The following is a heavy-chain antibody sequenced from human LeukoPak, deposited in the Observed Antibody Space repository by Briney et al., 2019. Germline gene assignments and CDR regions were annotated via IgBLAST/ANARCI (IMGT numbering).Heavy chain of an antibody. D-gene: IGHD4-11*01. CDR2: MNPNSGNT. Sequence: ASVKVSCKASGYTFTSYGISWVRQAPGQGLEWMGWMNPNSGNTGYAQKFQGRVTITRNTSISTAYMELSSLRSEDTAVYYCASGSNYEGWFDPWGQGTLVTVSS. V-gene: IGHV1-8*03. CDR1: GYTFTSYG. J-gene: IGHJ5*02. CDR3: ASGSNYEGWFDP.